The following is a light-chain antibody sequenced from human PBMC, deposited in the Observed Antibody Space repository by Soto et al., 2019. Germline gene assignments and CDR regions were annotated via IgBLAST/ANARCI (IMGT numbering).Light chain of an antibody. CDR1: QSVSSY. V-gene: IGKV3-11*01. Sequence: EIVLTQSPATLSLSPGERATLSCRASQSVSSYLAWYQQKPGQAPRLLIYDASNRATGIPARFSGSGSGTDFTLTISSLEPEDFAVYYCQQRSNWPPLSTFGQGTKLEFK. CDR3: QQRSNWPPLST. J-gene: IGKJ2*01. CDR2: DAS.